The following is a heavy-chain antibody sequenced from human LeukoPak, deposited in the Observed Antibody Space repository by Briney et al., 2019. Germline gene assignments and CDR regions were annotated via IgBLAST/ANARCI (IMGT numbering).Heavy chain of an antibody. CDR1: GFTFSSYW. CDR3: ARDPPSRESYWDDY. V-gene: IGHV3-7*01. CDR2: IKQDGSEK. Sequence: GGSLRLSCAASGFTFSSYWMSWVRQAPGKGLEGVANIKQDGSEKYYVDSVKGRFTISRDNAKNSLYLQMNSLRAEDTAVYYCARDPPSRESYWDDYWGQGTLVTVSS. J-gene: IGHJ4*02. D-gene: IGHD1-26*01.